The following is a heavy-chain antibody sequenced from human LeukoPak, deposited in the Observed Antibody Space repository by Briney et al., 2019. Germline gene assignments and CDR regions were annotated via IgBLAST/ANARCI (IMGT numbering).Heavy chain of an antibody. Sequence: GGSLRLSCAASGFTFSSYAMSWVRQAPGKGLEWVSAISGSGGSTYYADSVKGRFTISRDNSKNTLYLQMNSLRAEDTAVYYCAKDRYSSSRVPGGLLYDAFDIWGQGTMVTVSS. D-gene: IGHD6-13*01. CDR3: AKDRYSSSRVPGGLLYDAFDI. J-gene: IGHJ3*02. CDR2: ISGSGGST. CDR1: GFTFSSYA. V-gene: IGHV3-23*01.